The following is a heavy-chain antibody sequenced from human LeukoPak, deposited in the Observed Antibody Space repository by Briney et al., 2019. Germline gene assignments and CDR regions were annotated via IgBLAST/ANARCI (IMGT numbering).Heavy chain of an antibody. D-gene: IGHD2-21*01. CDR1: GCTFTSYG. Sequence: ASVKVSCKASGCTFTSYGISWVRQAPGQGLEWMGWISAYNGNTNYAQKLQGRDTMTTDTSTSTAYMELRSLRSDDTAVYYCARDARVIRRIPMDVWGKGTTVTVSS. CDR3: ARDARVIRRIPMDV. CDR2: ISAYNGNT. J-gene: IGHJ6*03. V-gene: IGHV1-18*01.